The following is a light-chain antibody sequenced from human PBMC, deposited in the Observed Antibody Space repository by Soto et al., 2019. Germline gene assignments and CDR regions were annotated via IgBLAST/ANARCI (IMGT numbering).Light chain of an antibody. V-gene: IGKV4-1*01. J-gene: IGKJ1*01. CDR2: WAS. Sequence: DIVMTQSPDSLAVSLGERATIHCKSSQTVLYSSNNKNYLAWYQQKPGQPPKLLIYWASNRESGVPDRFSGSGSGTDFTLTISGLQAEDVAVYYCHHYYSTPRTFGQGTKVEIK. CDR3: HHYYSTPRT. CDR1: QTVLYSSNNKNY.